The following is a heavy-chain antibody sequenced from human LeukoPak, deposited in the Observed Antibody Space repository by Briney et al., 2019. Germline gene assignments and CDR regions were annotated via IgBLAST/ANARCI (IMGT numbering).Heavy chain of an antibody. CDR3: AKAARGLRPGTALRSGLNI. Sequence: GGSLRLSCAASGFTFSSYAMSWVRQAPGKGLEWVSAISGSGGSTYYADSVKGRFTISRDNSKNTLYLQMNSLRAEDTAVYYCAKAARGLRPGTALRSGLNIWGQGTMVTVSS. V-gene: IGHV3-23*01. CDR2: ISGSGGST. D-gene: IGHD3-22*01. J-gene: IGHJ3*02. CDR1: GFTFSSYA.